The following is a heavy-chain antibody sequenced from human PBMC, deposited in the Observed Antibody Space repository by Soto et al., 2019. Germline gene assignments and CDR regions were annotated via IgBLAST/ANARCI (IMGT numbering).Heavy chain of an antibody. CDR1: GFTFSNYA. CDR3: ARGLGGVDGDYNYCDY. D-gene: IGHD4-17*01. V-gene: IGHV3-30-3*01. J-gene: IGHJ4*02. CDR2: ISYDGSNK. Sequence: QVQLVESGGGVVQPGRSLRLSCAASGFTFSNYAMHWVRQPPGKGLEWVTVISYDGSNKYYADSVKGRFTISRDNTKNTVLLQRNSLRAEETAVYYCARGLGGVDGDYNYCDYWGQGTLVTVSS.